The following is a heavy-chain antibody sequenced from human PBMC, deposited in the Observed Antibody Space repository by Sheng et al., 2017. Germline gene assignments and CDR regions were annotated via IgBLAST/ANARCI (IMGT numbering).Heavy chain of an antibody. J-gene: IGHJ6*02. D-gene: IGHD3-10*01. CDR3: ATTRIWFGELFRTQYGMDV. CDR1: GFTFSSYE. V-gene: IGHV3-48*03. Sequence: EVQLVESGGGLVQPGGSLRLSCAASGFTFSSYEMNWVRQAPGKGLEWVSYISSSGSTIYYADSVKGRFTISRDNAKNSLYLQMNSLRAEDTAVYYCATTRIWFGELFRTQYGMDVWGQGTTVTVSS. CDR2: ISSSGSTI.